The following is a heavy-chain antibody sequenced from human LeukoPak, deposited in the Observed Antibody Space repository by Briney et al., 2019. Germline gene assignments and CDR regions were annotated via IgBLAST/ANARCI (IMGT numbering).Heavy chain of an antibody. CDR2: ISGSGGST. D-gene: IGHD3-22*01. J-gene: IGHJ5*02. CDR1: GFTFSSYA. CDR3: AKGYDSSGYSAAWFDP. V-gene: IGHV3-23*01. Sequence: QPGGSLRLSCAASGFTFSSYAMSWVRQAPGKGLEWVSAISGSGGSTYYADSVKGRFTISRDNSKNTLYLQVNSLRAEDTAVYYCAKGYDSSGYSAAWFDPWGQGTLVTVSS.